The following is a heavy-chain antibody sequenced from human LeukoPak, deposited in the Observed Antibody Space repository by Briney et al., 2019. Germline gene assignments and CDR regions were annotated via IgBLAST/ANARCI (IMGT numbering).Heavy chain of an antibody. CDR1: GFTFSDHY. CDR3: AKGGEAKWFGELLKTQYYYYMDV. V-gene: IGHV3-72*01. Sequence: GGSLRLSCAASGFTFSDHYMDWVRQAPGKGLEWVGRTRNKANSYTTEYAASVKGRFTISRDDSKNSLYLQMNSLRADDTAVYYCAKGGEAKWFGELLKTQYYYYMDVWGKGTTVTVSS. D-gene: IGHD3-10*01. CDR2: TRNKANSYTT. J-gene: IGHJ6*03.